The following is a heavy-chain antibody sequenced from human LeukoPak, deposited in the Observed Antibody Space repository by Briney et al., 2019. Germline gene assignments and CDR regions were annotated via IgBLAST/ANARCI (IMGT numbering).Heavy chain of an antibody. CDR3: ARLGGRPPYFDY. Sequence: GGSLRLSCAASGFSFSGSAIHWVRQASGKGLEWVGHIRRKGNDYATAYTASVKGRFTISRDDSKNTAFLQMDSPKTEDTAVYFCARLGGRPPYFDYWGQGTLVTVSS. D-gene: IGHD3-16*01. J-gene: IGHJ4*02. CDR2: IRRKGNDYAT. CDR1: GFSFSGSA. V-gene: IGHV3-73*01.